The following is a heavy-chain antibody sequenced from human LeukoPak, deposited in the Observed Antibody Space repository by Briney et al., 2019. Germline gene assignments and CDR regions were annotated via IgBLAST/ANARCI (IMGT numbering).Heavy chain of an antibody. J-gene: IGHJ4*02. CDR3: ANYYYDSSGYLYGYFDY. CDR1: GGTFSSYA. V-gene: IGHV1-69*05. D-gene: IGHD3-22*01. Sequence: SVKVSCKASGGTFSSYAISWVRQAPGQGLGWMGGIIPIFGTANYAQKFQGRVTITTDESTSTAYMELSSLRSEDTAVYYCANYYYDSSGYLYGYFDYWGQGTLVTVSS. CDR2: IIPIFGTA.